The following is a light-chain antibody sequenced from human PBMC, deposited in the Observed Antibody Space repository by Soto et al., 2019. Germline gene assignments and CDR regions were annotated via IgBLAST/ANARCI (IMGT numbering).Light chain of an antibody. V-gene: IGLV2-14*01. J-gene: IGLJ1*01. CDR2: EVS. CDR1: SSDVGGYNY. Sequence: QSALTQPASVSGSPGQSITISCTGTSSDVGGYNYVSWYQQHPGKAPKFMIYEVSNRPSGVSNRFSGSKSDNTASLTISGLQAEDEADYYCCSYTSSNTYVFGTGTKLTVL. CDR3: CSYTSSNTYV.